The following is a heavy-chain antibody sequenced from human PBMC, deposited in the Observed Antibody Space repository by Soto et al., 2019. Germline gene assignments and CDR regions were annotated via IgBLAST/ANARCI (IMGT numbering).Heavy chain of an antibody. V-gene: IGHV3-23*01. J-gene: IGHJ4*02. Sequence: GGSLRLSCAASGFTFSSYAMSWVRQAPGKGLEWVSAISGSGGSTYYADSVKGRFTISRDNSKNTLYLQMNRLRAEDKAVYYCAKKRPLYCSGGSCYFDYWGQGTLVTVSS. CDR2: ISGSGGST. CDR3: AKKRPLYCSGGSCYFDY. D-gene: IGHD2-15*01. CDR1: GFTFSSYA.